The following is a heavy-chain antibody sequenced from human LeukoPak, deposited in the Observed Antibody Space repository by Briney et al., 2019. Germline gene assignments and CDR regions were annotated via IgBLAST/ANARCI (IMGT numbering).Heavy chain of an antibody. V-gene: IGHV1-69*13. Sequence: VASVKVSCKASGGTFSSYAISWVRQAPGQGLESMGGIIPIFGTANYAQKFQGRVTITADESTSTAYMELSSLRSEDTAVYYCASGGWAAAGTDPPHDAFDIWGQGTMVTVSS. D-gene: IGHD6-13*01. CDR3: ASGGWAAAGTDPPHDAFDI. J-gene: IGHJ3*02. CDR2: IIPIFGTA. CDR1: GGTFSSYA.